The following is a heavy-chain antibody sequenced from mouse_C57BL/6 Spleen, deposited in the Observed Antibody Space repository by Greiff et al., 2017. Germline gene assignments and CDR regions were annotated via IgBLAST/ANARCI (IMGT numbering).Heavy chain of an antibody. CDR3: ARGYYGSSSVSRYYFDY. J-gene: IGHJ2*01. D-gene: IGHD1-1*01. CDR1: GYTFTGYW. V-gene: IGHV1-9*01. Sequence: QVQLKESGAELMKPGASVKLSCKATGYTFTGYWIEWVKQRPGHGLEWIGEILPGSGSTNYNEKFKGKATFTADTSSTTAYMQLSSLTTEDSAIYYCARGYYGSSSVSRYYFDYWGQGTTLTVSS. CDR2: ILPGSGST.